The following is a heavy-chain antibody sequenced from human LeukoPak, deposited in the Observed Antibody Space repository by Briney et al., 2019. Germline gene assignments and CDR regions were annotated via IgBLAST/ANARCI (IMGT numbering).Heavy chain of an antibody. CDR3: AKVTIPFRGGDHFDY. J-gene: IGHJ4*02. V-gene: IGHV3-9*01. CDR2: ISWNSGSI. Sequence: PGRSLRLSCAASGFTFDDYAMHWVRQAPGKGLEWVSGISWNSGSIGYADSVKGRFTISRDNAKNSLYLQMNSLRAEDTALYYCAKVTIPFRGGDHFDYWGQGALVTVSS. CDR1: GFTFDDYA. D-gene: IGHD2-21*02.